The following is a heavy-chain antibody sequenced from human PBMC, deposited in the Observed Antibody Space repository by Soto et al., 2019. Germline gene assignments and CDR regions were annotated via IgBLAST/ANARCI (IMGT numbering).Heavy chain of an antibody. J-gene: IGHJ6*02. Sequence: EVQLVESGGGLVQPGGSLRLSCAASGFAFSSYWMHWVRQAPGKGLLWVSRIKFDGSSTYYGDSGKGRFTISRDDAKNTVFLQMNGLRVDATAVYYCVRGAKNIYAMDVWGQATTVTVSS. CDR3: VRGAKNIYAMDV. CDR1: GFAFSSYW. V-gene: IGHV3-74*01. CDR2: IKFDGSST.